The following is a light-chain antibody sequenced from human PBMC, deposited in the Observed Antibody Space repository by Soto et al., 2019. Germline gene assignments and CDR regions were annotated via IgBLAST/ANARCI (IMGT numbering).Light chain of an antibody. V-gene: IGKV3-15*01. J-gene: IGKJ5*01. CDR3: QQYNNWPRT. CDR2: GAS. Sequence: DIVMTQSPATLSVSPGERATLSCRASQSFSSNLAWYQQKPGQAPRLLIYGASTRATGIPARFSGSGSGTEFTLTISSLQSEDFAVYYCQQYNNWPRTFGQGTQLENK. CDR1: QSFSSN.